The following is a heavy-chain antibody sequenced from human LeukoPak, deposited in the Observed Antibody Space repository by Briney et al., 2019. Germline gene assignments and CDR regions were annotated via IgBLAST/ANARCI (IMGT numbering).Heavy chain of an antibody. CDR2: ISAYNGNT. CDR1: GYTFTSYG. D-gene: IGHD3-22*01. V-gene: IGHV1-18*01. Sequence: ASVKVSCKASGYTFTSYGISWVRQAPGQGLEWMGWISAYNGNTNYAQKLQGRVTMTTDTSTSTAYMELRSLRSDDTAVYYCARHRGSGYYGYYYYMDVWGKGTTVTVSS. CDR3: ARHRGSGYYGYYYYMDV. J-gene: IGHJ6*03.